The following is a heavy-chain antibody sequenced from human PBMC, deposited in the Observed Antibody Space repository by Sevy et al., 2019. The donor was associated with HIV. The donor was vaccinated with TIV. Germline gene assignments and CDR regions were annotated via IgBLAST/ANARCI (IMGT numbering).Heavy chain of an antibody. V-gene: IGHV1-69*13. CDR2: IIPIFGTA. CDR3: ARVIVVVVAATHYYYGMDV. J-gene: IGHJ6*02. D-gene: IGHD2-15*01. Sequence: ASVKVSCKASGGTFSSYAISWVRQAPGQGLEWMGGIIPIFGTANYAQKFQGRVTITADESTSTAYMELSSLRSEDTAVYYCARVIVVVVAATHYYYGMDVWGQGTTVTVSS. CDR1: GGTFSSYA.